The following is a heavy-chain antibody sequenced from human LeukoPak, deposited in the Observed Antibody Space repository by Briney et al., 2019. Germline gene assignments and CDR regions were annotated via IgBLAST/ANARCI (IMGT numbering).Heavy chain of an antibody. Sequence: GGSLRLSCAASGFTFSDYYMSWIRQAPGKGLERVSYISSSGSTIYYADSVKGRFTISRDNAKNSLYLQMNSLRAEDTAVYYCARNRISHHMDVWGKGTTVTVSS. V-gene: IGHV3-11*01. J-gene: IGHJ6*03. D-gene: IGHD2-15*01. CDR2: ISSSGSTI. CDR1: GFTFSDYY. CDR3: ARNRISHHMDV.